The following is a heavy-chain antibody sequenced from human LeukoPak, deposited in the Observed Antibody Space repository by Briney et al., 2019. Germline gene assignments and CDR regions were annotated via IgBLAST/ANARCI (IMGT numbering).Heavy chain of an antibody. Sequence: PSQTLSLTCAVYGRSFSGYYWSWVSQPPGKGLEWVGEIIHSGSHNFNPSPKGRVTISVDTSKNQLSLKLSSVTAADTAVYYCARGSGLNYYDSSGYYASLDYWGQGTLVTVSS. CDR1: GRSFSGYY. D-gene: IGHD3-22*01. CDR2: IIHSGSH. V-gene: IGHV4-34*01. CDR3: ARGSGLNYYDSSGYYASLDY. J-gene: IGHJ4*02.